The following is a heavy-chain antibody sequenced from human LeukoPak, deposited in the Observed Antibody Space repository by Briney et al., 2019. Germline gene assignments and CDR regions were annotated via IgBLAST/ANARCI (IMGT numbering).Heavy chain of an antibody. Sequence: GRSLRLSCAASGFTFSTYAMTWVRQAPGKGLEWVSSISGSGDSTYYADSVKGRFSISRDNSKNTLYLQMNSLRAADTAVYHCARDGGSYLQPTDYWGQGTLVTVSS. CDR3: ARDGGSYLQPTDY. J-gene: IGHJ4*02. CDR2: ISGSGDST. D-gene: IGHD1-26*01. CDR1: GFTFSTYA. V-gene: IGHV3-23*01.